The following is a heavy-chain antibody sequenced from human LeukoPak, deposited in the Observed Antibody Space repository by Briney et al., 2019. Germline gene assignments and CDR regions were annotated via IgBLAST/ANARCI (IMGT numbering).Heavy chain of an antibody. Sequence: GGSLRLSCAASGLTFSSSWMSWVRQAPGKGLEWVANIKQDGSEKYYVDSVKGRFTISSDNAKNSIYLQMNSLRADDTAVYYCGREGRCGWAIYPHYFDCWGQGILVTVSS. D-gene: IGHD5-12*01. V-gene: IGHV3-7*01. CDR1: GLTFSSSW. J-gene: IGHJ4*02. CDR3: GREGRCGWAIYPHYFDC. CDR2: IKQDGSEK.